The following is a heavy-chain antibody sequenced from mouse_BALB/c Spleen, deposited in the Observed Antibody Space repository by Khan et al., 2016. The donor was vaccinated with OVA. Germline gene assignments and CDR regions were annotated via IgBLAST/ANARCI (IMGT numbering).Heavy chain of an antibody. V-gene: IGHV1S136*01. J-gene: IGHJ4*01. CDR3: ARNFKAMDY. CDR2: INPYNDGT. CDR1: GYTFTSYI. Sequence: VQLQQPGPELVKPGASVKMSCKASGYTFTSYIMHWVKQKPGQGLEWIGYINPYNDGTKYNEKFKGQATLTSDKSSSTAYMELSSLTSEASAVYSCARNFKAMDYWGQGTSVTVSS.